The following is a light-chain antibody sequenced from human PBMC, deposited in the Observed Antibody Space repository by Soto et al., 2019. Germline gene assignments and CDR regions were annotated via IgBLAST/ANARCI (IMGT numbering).Light chain of an antibody. Sequence: EIVLTQSPGTLSLSPGEMVALYCSTSQTVTFSYLAWYQQKPGQAPRLLIFGASTRATGIPDRFRGSGSGTDFTLTITRLEPEDFGVYYCHQYGSSPQTFGQGTKVDIK. CDR2: GAS. CDR3: HQYGSSPQT. CDR1: QTVTFSY. V-gene: IGKV3-20*01. J-gene: IGKJ1*01.